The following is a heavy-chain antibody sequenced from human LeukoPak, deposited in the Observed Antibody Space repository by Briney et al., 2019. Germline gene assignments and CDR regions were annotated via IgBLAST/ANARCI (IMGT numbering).Heavy chain of an antibody. CDR2: IRSRANNYAT. CDR3: ARRLVGFGALVLDP. D-gene: IGHD3-10*01. V-gene: IGHV3-73*01. J-gene: IGHJ5*02. CDR1: GFTFSASA. Sequence: PGGSLKLSCTTSGFTFSASAIHWVRQASGKGLEWLGHIRSRANNYATAYAASVKGRFTVSRDDLKNTAYLQMNRLKIDDTAVYYCARRLVGFGALVLDPWGQGTLVTVSS.